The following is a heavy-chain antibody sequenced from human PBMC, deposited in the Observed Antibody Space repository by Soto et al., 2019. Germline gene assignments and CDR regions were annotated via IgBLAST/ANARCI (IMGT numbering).Heavy chain of an antibody. J-gene: IGHJ6*02. CDR3: ARDAGYCNSVSCYPYNMDV. D-gene: IGHD2-15*01. V-gene: IGHV4-30-4*01. CDR1: GESISSGDHY. CDR2: IYYSGNT. Sequence: KASETLSLTCTVSGESISSGDHYWSWVRQSPGEGLEWIGFIYYSGNTYYNPSLKSRVSMSVDTSNNQFSLKLNSVTAADTAVYYCARDAGYCNSVSCYPYNMDVWGQGTTVTVSS.